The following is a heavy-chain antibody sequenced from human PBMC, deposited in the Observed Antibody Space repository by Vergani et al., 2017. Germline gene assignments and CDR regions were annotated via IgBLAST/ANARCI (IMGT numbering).Heavy chain of an antibody. V-gene: IGHV3-15*01. CDR2: IKSKTDGGTT. J-gene: IGHJ3*02. CDR1: GFTFSNAW. CDR3: ARDFPSIAARRDAFDI. D-gene: IGHD6-6*01. Sequence: EVQLVESGGGLVKPGGSLRLSCAASGFTFSNAWMSWVRQAPGKGLEWVGRIKSKTDGGTTDYAAPVKGRFTISRDDSKNTLYLQMNSLKTEDTAVYYCARDFPSIAARRDAFDIWGQGTMVTVSS.